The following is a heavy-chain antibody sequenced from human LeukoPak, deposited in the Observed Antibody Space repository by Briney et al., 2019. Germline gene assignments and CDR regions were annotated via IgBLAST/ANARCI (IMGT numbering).Heavy chain of an antibody. Sequence: GGSLRLSCAASGFTFSSYGMHWVRQAPGKGLEWVAVISYDGSNKYFADSVKGRFTISRDSSKNTLFLHMNTLRAEDTAIYYCAKDRTVGASYWYFDLWGRGTLVTVSS. D-gene: IGHD1-26*01. CDR3: AKDRTVGASYWYFDL. V-gene: IGHV3-30*18. CDR1: GFTFSSYG. CDR2: ISYDGSNK. J-gene: IGHJ2*01.